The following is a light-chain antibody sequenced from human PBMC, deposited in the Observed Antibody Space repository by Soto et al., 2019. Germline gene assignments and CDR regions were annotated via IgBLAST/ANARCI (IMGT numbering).Light chain of an antibody. V-gene: IGLV2-14*01. CDR1: SSDVGGYNY. CDR2: EVS. Sequence: QSALTQPASVSGSPGQSITISCTGTSSDVGGYNYVSWYQQHPGKAPKLMIYEVSNRPSGVSSRFSGSKSGNTASLTISGLQAEDEADYYCSSYTSSSNLFGTGTKLTVL. CDR3: SSYTSSSNL. J-gene: IGLJ1*01.